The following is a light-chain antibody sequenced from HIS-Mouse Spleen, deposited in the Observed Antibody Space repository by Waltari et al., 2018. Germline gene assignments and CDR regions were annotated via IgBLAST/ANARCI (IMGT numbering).Light chain of an antibody. Sequence: QSALTQPRSVSGSPGQSVTISCTGTSSDVGGYNYVSWYQQHPGKAPKPMIYDVSKRPSGVPDPFSGSKSGNTASLTISGLQAEDEADYYCCSYAGSYTLVFGGGTKLTVL. J-gene: IGLJ2*01. V-gene: IGLV2-11*01. CDR3: CSYAGSYTLV. CDR2: DVS. CDR1: SSDVGGYNY.